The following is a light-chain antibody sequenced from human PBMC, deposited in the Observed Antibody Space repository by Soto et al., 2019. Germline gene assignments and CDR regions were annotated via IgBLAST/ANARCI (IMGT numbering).Light chain of an antibody. CDR1: QNIRSW. CDR2: TAS. J-gene: IGKJ2*01. V-gene: IGKV1-5*03. Sequence: DIPMTQSPSILSASVGDRVLITCRASQNIRSWLAWYQQKPGKAPKLLIYTASTLQSGVPSRFSGSGSGTEFTLTISSLQPDDFATYYCQQYNSYSYTFGQGTKLEIK. CDR3: QQYNSYSYT.